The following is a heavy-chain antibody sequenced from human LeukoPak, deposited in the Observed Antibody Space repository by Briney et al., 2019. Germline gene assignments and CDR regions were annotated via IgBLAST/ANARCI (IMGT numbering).Heavy chain of an antibody. D-gene: IGHD4-17*01. Sequence: SQTLSLTCAVSGGSISSGGYSWSWIRQPPGKGLEWIGYIYHSGSTYYNPSLKSRVTISVDRSKNQFSLKLSSVTAADTAVYYCARDYHGDFYWGQGTLVTVSS. J-gene: IGHJ4*02. CDR1: GGSISSGGYS. CDR3: ARDYHGDFY. V-gene: IGHV4-30-2*01. CDR2: IYHSGST.